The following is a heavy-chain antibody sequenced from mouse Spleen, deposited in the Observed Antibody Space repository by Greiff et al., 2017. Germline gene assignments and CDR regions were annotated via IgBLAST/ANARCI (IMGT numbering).Heavy chain of an antibody. V-gene: IGHV5-17*01. D-gene: IGHD6-1*01. CDR2: ISSGSSTI. CDR1: GFTFSDYG. Sequence: EVKVVESGGGLVKPGGSLKLSCAASGFTFSDYGMHWVRQAPEKGLEWVAYISSGSSTIYYADTVKGRFTISRDNAKNTLFLQMTSLRSEDTAMYYCARLGLAQGAMDYWGQGTSVTVSS. J-gene: IGHJ4*01. CDR3: ARLGLAQGAMDY.